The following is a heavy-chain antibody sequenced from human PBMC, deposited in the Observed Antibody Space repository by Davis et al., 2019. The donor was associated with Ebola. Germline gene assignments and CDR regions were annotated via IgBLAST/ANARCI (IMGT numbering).Heavy chain of an antibody. V-gene: IGHV3-21*01. D-gene: IGHD6-19*01. J-gene: IGHJ4*02. CDR1: GFTFSSYS. CDR2: ISSSSSYI. CDR3: ARDTAGTQPFDY. Sequence: GGSLRLSCAASGFTFSSYSMNWVRQAPGKGLEWVSSISSSSSYIYYADSVKGRFTISRDNAKNSRYLQMNSLRAEDTAVYYCARDTAGTQPFDYWGQGTLVTVSS.